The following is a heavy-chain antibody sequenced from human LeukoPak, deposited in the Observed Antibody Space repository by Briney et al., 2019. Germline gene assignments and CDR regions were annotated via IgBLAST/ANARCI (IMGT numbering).Heavy chain of an antibody. CDR1: GGSISSGSYY. V-gene: IGHV4-61*02. J-gene: IGHJ4*02. D-gene: IGHD3-3*01. CDR2: IYTSGST. CDR3: ARDNPRGYDFWSGYRFDY. Sequence: PSETLSLTCTVSGGSISSGSYYWSWIRQPAGKGLEWIGRIYTSGSTNYNPSLKSRVTISVDTSKNQFSLKLSSVTAADTAVYYCARDNPRGYDFWSGYRFDYWGQGTLVTVSS.